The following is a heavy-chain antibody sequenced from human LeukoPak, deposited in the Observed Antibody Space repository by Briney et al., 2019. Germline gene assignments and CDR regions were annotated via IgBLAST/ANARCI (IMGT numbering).Heavy chain of an antibody. J-gene: IGHJ4*02. D-gene: IGHD4-23*01. CDR2: IYPGDSDT. CDR3: VRFGANSVRFPDY. V-gene: IGHV5-51*01. CDR1: GYSFTSYW. Sequence: GESLKISCKGSGYSFTSYWIGWVRQMPGKGLEWMGIIYPGDSDTRYSPSFQGQVTISADKSISTAYLQWSSLKASDTAMYYCVRFGANSVRFPDYWGQGTLVTVSS.